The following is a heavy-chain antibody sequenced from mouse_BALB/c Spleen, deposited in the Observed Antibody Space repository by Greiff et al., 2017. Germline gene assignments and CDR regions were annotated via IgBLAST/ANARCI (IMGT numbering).Heavy chain of an antibody. V-gene: IGHV7-1*02. CDR2: SRNKANDYTT. J-gene: IGHJ3*01. CDR1: GFTFSDFY. Sequence: EVHLVESGGGLVQPGGSLRLSCATSGFTFSDFYMEWVRQPPGKRLEWIAASRNKANDYTTEYSASVKGRFIVSRDTSQSILYLQMNALRAEDTAIYYCARADGYYDWLAYWGQGTLVTVSA. D-gene: IGHD2-3*01. CDR3: ARADGYYDWLAY.